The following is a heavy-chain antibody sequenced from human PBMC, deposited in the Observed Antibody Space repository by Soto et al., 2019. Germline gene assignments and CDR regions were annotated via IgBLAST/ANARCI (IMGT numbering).Heavy chain of an antibody. Sequence: SETLSLTCTVSGGSISSYYWSWIRQPPGKGLEWIGYIYYSGSTNYNPSLKSRVTISVDTSKNQFSLKLSSVTAADTAVYYCAREKSDILTGYPNWFDPWGQGTLVTVSS. CDR1: GGSISSYY. CDR2: IYYSGST. D-gene: IGHD3-9*01. CDR3: AREKSDILTGYPNWFDP. J-gene: IGHJ5*02. V-gene: IGHV4-59*01.